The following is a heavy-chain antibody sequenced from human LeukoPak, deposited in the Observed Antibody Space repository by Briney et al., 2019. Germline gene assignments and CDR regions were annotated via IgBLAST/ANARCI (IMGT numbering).Heavy chain of an antibody. CDR3: ARLTVTDYYFDY. D-gene: IGHD4-17*01. CDR1: GGSISSSSYY. J-gene: IGHJ4*02. Sequence: SETLSLTCTVSGGSISSSSYYWGWIRQPPGKGLEWIGSIYYSGCTYYNPSLKSRVTISVDTSKNQFSLKLSSVTAADTAVYYCARLTVTDYYFDYWGQGTLVTVSS. V-gene: IGHV4-39*01. CDR2: IYYSGCT.